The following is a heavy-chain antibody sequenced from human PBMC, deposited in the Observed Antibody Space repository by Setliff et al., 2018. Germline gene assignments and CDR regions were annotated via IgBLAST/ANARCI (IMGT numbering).Heavy chain of an antibody. J-gene: IGHJ4*02. CDR2: IFYSGRT. Sequence: PSETLSLTCTVSGASITNINYYWGLIRQPPGRGLEWIGSIFYSGRTFYNPSLKSRVTISVDTSKNQFSPTLSSVTAADTAVDYCARLPNYAWGSPVDYWGQGTLVTVSS. D-gene: IGHD3-16*01. CDR3: ARLPNYAWGSPVDY. CDR1: GASITNINYY. V-gene: IGHV4-39*01.